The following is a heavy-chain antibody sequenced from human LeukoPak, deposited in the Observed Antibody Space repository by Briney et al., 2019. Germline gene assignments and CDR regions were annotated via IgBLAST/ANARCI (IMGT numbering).Heavy chain of an antibody. CDR2: ISSSSYI. CDR3: ARDHGASITMVRGHFDY. Sequence: GGSLRLSCAASGFTFSSYSMNWVRQAPGKGLEWVSSISSSSYIYYADSVKGRFTISRDNAKNSLYLQMNSLRAEDTAVYYCARDHGASITMVRGHFDYWGQGTLVTVSS. D-gene: IGHD3-10*01. J-gene: IGHJ4*02. V-gene: IGHV3-21*01. CDR1: GFTFSSYS.